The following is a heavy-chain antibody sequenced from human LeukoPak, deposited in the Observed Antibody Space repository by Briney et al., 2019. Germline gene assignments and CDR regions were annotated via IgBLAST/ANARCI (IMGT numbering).Heavy chain of an antibody. V-gene: IGHV1-18*01. D-gene: IGHD3-10*01. CDR1: GYTFSTNG. CDR3: ARDRGRAPFDP. Sequence: AASVKVSCKASGYTFSTNGISWVRQAPGQGLEWMGWISAYNGNTNYAQKLQGRVTMTTDTSTSTAYMELRSLRSDDTAVYYCARDRGRAPFDPWGQGTLATVSS. J-gene: IGHJ5*02. CDR2: ISAYNGNT.